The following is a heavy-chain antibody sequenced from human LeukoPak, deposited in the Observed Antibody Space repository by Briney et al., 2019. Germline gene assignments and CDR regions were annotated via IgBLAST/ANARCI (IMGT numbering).Heavy chain of an antibody. J-gene: IGHJ4*02. Sequence: GGSLTLSCTASGFSFSNAWMSWVRQAPGKGLKWVGRIKSKTDGGTTDYDAHVKGRFTISRDDSKNTLYLQMTSLKTEDTAVYYCTSHSSFSILGNWGQGTLVTVSS. CDR3: TSHSSFSILGN. V-gene: IGHV3-15*01. CDR1: GFSFSNAW. CDR2: IKSKTDGGTT. D-gene: IGHD2-21*01.